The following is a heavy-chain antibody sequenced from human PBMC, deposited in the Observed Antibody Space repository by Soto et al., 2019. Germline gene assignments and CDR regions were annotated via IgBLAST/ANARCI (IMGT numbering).Heavy chain of an antibody. CDR3: ARDRLRGYDSSGFYS. Sequence: ASVEVSSDASGFRFRFYCINWVRQAPGQGLEWMGWINPSDGNRNFAQKFEDRVTMTTATSTNTVFLELRSLKSDYTAIYYCARDRLRGYDSSGFYSWGQGTTVTVSS. D-gene: IGHD3-22*01. J-gene: IGHJ4*02. CDR2: INPSDGNR. CDR1: GFRFRFYC. V-gene: IGHV1-18*01.